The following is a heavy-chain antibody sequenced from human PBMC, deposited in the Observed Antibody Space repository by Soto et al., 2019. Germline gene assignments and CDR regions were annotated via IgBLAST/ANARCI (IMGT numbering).Heavy chain of an antibody. J-gene: IGHJ4*02. CDR1: TGSISGYY. D-gene: IGHD2-2*01. Sequence: TSETLSLTCTVSTGSISGYYWSWIRQPPGKGLEWIGYIYYSGNTKYNASLKSRVTISVDTSKNQFSLKLNSVTAADTAVYYCARHQCSSTRCTPYFDSWGQGTLVTVPQ. CDR3: ARHQCSSTRCTPYFDS. V-gene: IGHV4-59*08. CDR2: IYYSGNT.